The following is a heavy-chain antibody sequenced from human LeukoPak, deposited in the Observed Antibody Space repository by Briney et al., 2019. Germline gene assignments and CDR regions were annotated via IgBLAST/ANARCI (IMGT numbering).Heavy chain of an antibody. V-gene: IGHV3-9*01. CDR1: GFTFSSYS. CDR2: ISWNSGSI. Sequence: GGSLRLSCAASGFTFSSYSMNWVRQAPGKGLEWVSGISWNSGSIGYADSVKGRFTISRDNAKNSLYLQMNSLRAEDTALYYCAKASSGWYHENYFDYWGQGTLVTVSS. J-gene: IGHJ4*02. D-gene: IGHD6-19*01. CDR3: AKASSGWYHENYFDY.